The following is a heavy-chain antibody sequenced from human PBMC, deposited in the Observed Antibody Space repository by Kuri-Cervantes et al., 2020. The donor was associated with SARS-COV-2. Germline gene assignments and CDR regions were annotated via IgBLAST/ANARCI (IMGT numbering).Heavy chain of an antibody. CDR2: INPNSGGT. CDR3: ARGARITIFGVIFTGRENPFFDP. Sequence: ASVKVSCKASGYTFTDYYMHWVRQAPGQGLEWMGWINPNSGGTNYAQKFQGWVTMTRDTSISTVYMELSRLRSDDTAVYYCARGARITIFGVIFTGRENPFFDPWGQGTLVTVSS. CDR1: GYTFTDYY. J-gene: IGHJ5*02. V-gene: IGHV1-2*04. D-gene: IGHD3-3*01.